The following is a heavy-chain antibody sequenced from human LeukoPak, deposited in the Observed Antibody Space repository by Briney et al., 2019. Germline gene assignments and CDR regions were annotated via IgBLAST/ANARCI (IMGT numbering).Heavy chain of an antibody. D-gene: IGHD2-2*01. J-gene: IGHJ6*03. V-gene: IGHV4-61*05. CDR3: ARRRKADIVVVPAVGAGGYYYYYMDV. CDR2: IYYSGST. Sequence: SETLSLTCSLSGGSISSSSYYWAWIRQPPGKGLEWIGYIYYSGSTNYNPSLKSRVTISVDTSKNQFSLKLSSVTAADTAVYYCARRRKADIVVVPAVGAGGYYYYYMDVWGKGTTVTVSS. CDR1: GGSISSSSYY.